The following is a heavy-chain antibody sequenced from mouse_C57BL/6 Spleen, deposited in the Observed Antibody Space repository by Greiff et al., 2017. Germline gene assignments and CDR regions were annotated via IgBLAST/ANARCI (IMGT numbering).Heavy chain of an antibody. CDR1: GYTFTSYW. CDR2: IYTSDSET. Sequence: QVQLQQSGAELVRPGSSVKLSCKASGYTFTSYWMDWVKPRPGQGLEWIGNIYTSDSETHYNQKFKDKATLTVDKSSSTAYMQLSSLTSEDSAVYYCARGGDTTVVAPADDWGQGTTLTVSS. D-gene: IGHD1-1*01. CDR3: ARGGDTTVVAPADD. J-gene: IGHJ2*01. V-gene: IGHV1-61*01.